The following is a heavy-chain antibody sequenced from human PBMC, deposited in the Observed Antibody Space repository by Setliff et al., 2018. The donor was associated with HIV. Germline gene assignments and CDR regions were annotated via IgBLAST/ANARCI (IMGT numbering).Heavy chain of an antibody. CDR1: GGSISTATFY. CDR3: ARVGYHGSGRYSFDY. V-gene: IGHV4-61*09. CDR2: IHTSGST. J-gene: IGHJ4*02. D-gene: IGHD3-10*01. Sequence: SETLSLTCTVSGGSISTATFYWNWIRQSPGKGLEWIGHIHTSGSTKYNPSLKSRVTISADTSKNQFSLNLSSVTAAETAVYYCARVGYHGSGRYSFDYWGQGTLVTVSS.